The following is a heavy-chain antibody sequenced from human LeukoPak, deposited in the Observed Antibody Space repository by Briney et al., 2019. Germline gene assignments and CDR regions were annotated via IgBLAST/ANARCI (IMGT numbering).Heavy chain of an antibody. J-gene: IGHJ6*02. CDR1: GFTFSSYA. CDR2: ISDNSGSI. D-gene: IGHD6-13*01. CDR3: AREGYSSSWYSYYYGMDV. V-gene: IGHV3-23*01. Sequence: GGSLRLSCAASGFTFSSYAMTWVRQAPGKGLEWVSVISDNSGSIYYVDSVKGRFTISRDNSKNTLYLQMNSLRAEDTAVYYCAREGYSSSWYSYYYGMDVWGQGTTVTVSS.